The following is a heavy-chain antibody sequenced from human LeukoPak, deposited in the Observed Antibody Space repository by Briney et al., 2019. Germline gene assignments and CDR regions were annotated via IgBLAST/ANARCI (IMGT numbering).Heavy chain of an antibody. V-gene: IGHV1-18*01. Sequence: ASVKVSCKASGYTFTSYGISWVRQAPGQGLEWMGWISAYNGNTNYAQKLQGRVTMTTDTSTSTAYMELRSLRSDDTAVYYCARWVGATTPLIPTFDYWDQGTLVTVSS. CDR3: ARWVGATTPLIPTFDY. J-gene: IGHJ4*02. CDR2: ISAYNGNT. D-gene: IGHD1-26*01. CDR1: GYTFTSYG.